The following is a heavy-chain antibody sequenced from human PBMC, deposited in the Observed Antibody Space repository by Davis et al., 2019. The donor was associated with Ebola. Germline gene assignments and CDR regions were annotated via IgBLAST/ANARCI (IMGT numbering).Heavy chain of an antibody. CDR1: GGSISSYY. J-gene: IGHJ6*02. CDR2: IYYSGST. Sequence: PSETLSLTCSVSGGSISSYYWSWIRQPPGKGLEWIGYIYYSGSTNYNPSLKSRVTMSVDTSKNQFSLKLSSVTAADTAVYYCARVAVGMDVWGQGTTVTVSS. V-gene: IGHV4-59*12. CDR3: ARVAVGMDV.